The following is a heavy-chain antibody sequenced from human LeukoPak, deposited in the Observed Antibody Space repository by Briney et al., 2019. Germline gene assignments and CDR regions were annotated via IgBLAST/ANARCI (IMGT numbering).Heavy chain of an antibody. D-gene: IGHD3-22*01. J-gene: IGHJ4*02. V-gene: IGHV4-34*01. CDR3: GFYYYDSSGYYLIDY. CDR1: GGSFSGYY. CDR2: INHSGST. Sequence: SETLSLTCAVYGGSFSGYYWSLIRRPPGKGLEWIGEINHSGSTNYNPSLKSRVTISVDTSKNQFSLKLSSVTAADTAVYYCGFYYYDSSGYYLIDYWGQGTLVTVSS.